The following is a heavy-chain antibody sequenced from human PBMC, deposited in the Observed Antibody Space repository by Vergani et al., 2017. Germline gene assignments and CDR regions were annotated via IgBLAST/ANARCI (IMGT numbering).Heavy chain of an antibody. CDR2: IYYSGST. CDR1: GGSISSYY. D-gene: IGHD6-19*01. CDR3: ARDHLGSGWPYNWFDP. V-gene: IGHV4-59*01. J-gene: IGHJ5*02. Sequence: QVQLPESGPGLVKPSETLSLTCTVSGGSISSYYWSWIRQPPGKGLEWIGYIYYSGSTNYNPSLKSRVTISVDTSKNQFSLKLSSVTAADTAVYYCARDHLGSGWPYNWFDPWGQGTLVTVSS.